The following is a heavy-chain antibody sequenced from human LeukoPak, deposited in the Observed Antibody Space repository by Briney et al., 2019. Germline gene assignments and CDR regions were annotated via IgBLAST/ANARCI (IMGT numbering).Heavy chain of an antibody. Sequence: GGSLRLSCAASGFTFSNYGMNWVRQAPGKGLEWVSSISSSSGYIYYAGSVKGRFTISRDNAKKSIYLQMNSLRDEDTAVYYCARPHQSSVTNPLGYWGQGTLVTVSS. CDR2: ISSSSGYI. V-gene: IGHV3-21*01. CDR3: ARPHQSSVTNPLGY. CDR1: GFTFSNYG. D-gene: IGHD4-17*01. J-gene: IGHJ4*02.